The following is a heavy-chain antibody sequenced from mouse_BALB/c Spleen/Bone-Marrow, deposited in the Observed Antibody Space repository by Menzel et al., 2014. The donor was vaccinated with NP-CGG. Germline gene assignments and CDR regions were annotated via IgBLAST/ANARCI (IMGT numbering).Heavy chain of an antibody. CDR3: ARIYYYGRDY. D-gene: IGHD1-1*01. CDR2: INPSTGYT. CDR1: GYTFTNYW. V-gene: IGHV1-7*01. Sequence: VQLQQSGAELAKPGASVKMSCKASGYTFTNYWMHWVKQRPGQGLEWIGYINPSTGYTEYNQKFKDKATLTADKSSSTAYMQLSSVTSEDSAVYYCARIYYYGRDYWGQGTTLTVSS. J-gene: IGHJ2*01.